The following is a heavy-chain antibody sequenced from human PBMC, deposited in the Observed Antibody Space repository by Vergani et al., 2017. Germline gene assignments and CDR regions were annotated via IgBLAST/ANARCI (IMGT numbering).Heavy chain of an antibody. V-gene: IGHV3-21*05. J-gene: IGHJ4*02. CDR3: ARVIRPSSTSLYFDY. CDR1: GFTLSSFS. CDR2: ISSSSSYI. Sequence: EVQLVESGGDLVQPGGSLRLSCASSGFTLSSFSMNWVRQAPGKGLEWVSYISSSSSYIYYADSVKGRFTISRDNAKNSLYLQMNSLRAEDTAVYYCARVIRPSSTSLYFDYWGQGTLVTVSS. D-gene: IGHD2-2*01.